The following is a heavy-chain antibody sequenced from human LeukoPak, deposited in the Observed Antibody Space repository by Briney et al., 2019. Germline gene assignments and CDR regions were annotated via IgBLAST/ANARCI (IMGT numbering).Heavy chain of an antibody. J-gene: IGHJ4*02. D-gene: IGHD4-23*01. Sequence: ASVKVSCKASGGTFSSYAISWVRQAPGQGLEWMGGIIPIFGTANYAQKFQGRVTITTDESTSTAYMELSSLRSDDTAVYYCARGATVVRFDYWGQGTLVTVSS. CDR1: GGTFSSYA. CDR2: IIPIFGTA. CDR3: ARGATVVRFDY. V-gene: IGHV1-69*05.